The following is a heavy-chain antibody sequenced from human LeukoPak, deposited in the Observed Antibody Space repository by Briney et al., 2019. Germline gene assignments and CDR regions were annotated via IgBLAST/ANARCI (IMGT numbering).Heavy chain of an antibody. Sequence: KSSETLISTCGVSGGSNTSTNYWSWVRQPPGQGLEWIGEISLSGYTGFNPSLTSRVAMSLDESMNHLSLNLASVTAADTAVYYCSRDSGPYSPFGVWGQGILVTVTS. V-gene: IGHV4-4*02. CDR1: GGSNTSTNY. CDR2: ISLSGYT. D-gene: IGHD1-26*01. J-gene: IGHJ4*02. CDR3: SRDSGPYSPFGV.